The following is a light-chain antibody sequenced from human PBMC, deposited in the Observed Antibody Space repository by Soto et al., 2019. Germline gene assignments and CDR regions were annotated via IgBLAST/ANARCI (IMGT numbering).Light chain of an antibody. CDR1: SSNIGTGFD. Sequence: QSVLTQPPSVSGAPGQRVTISCTGTSSNIGTGFDVHWYQHLPGTAPKLLIHGNTNRPSGVPDRFSGSKSGTSASLAITGLQAEDEADYYCQSYDSSRSGVVFGGGTQLTVL. J-gene: IGLJ2*01. V-gene: IGLV1-40*01. CDR2: GNT. CDR3: QSYDSSRSGVV.